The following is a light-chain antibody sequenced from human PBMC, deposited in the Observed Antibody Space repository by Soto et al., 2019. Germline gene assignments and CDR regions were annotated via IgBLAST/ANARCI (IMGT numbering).Light chain of an antibody. Sequence: DIVLTQSPDSLSVSLGERDTMNCKSSQSVLYSADNKNYLTWYQQKPGQPPKLLIYWASTRESGVPDRFSGSGSGTDFTLTISSLQAEDVAVYYCQQYYITPLTFGGGTKVDIK. CDR1: QSVLYSADNKNY. V-gene: IGKV4-1*01. CDR3: QQYYITPLT. J-gene: IGKJ4*01. CDR2: WAS.